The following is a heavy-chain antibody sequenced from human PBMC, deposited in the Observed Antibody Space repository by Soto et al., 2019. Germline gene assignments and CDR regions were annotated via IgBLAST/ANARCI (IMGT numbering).Heavy chain of an antibody. V-gene: IGHV3-53*01. CDR1: GFSVSSSD. J-gene: IGHJ6*02. CDR3: GTSSRKDYHFAMDV. D-gene: IGHD6-6*01. CDR2: IYSGGST. Sequence: GSLRLSCAASGFSVSSSDMSWVRQVPGEGLEWVSVIYSGGSTHDADYVKGRFSVSRDTSKNTVDLQMNSLRVDDTAVYYCGTSSRKDYHFAMDVWGQGTAVTVSS.